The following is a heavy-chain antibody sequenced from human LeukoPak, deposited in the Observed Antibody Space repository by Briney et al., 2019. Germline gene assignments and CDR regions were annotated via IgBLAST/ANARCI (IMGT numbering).Heavy chain of an antibody. V-gene: IGHV4-4*02. J-gene: IGHJ4*02. Sequence: SGTLSLTCAVSGGSISSSNWWSWVRQPPGKGLEWIGEIYHSGSTNYNPSLKSRVTISVDKSKNQFSLKLSSVTAADTAVYYCARLTYSSSWYPRCFDYWGQGTLVTVS. CDR2: IYHSGST. CDR3: ARLTYSSSWYPRCFDY. D-gene: IGHD6-13*01. CDR1: GGSISSSNW.